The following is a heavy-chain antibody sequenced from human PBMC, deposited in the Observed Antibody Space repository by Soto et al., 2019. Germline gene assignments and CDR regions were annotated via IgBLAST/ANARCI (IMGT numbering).Heavy chain of an antibody. V-gene: IGHV3-7*01. J-gene: IGHJ3*01. Sequence: GESLKTSCAASGFTFSDSSKSLVRPCPGRGLEGVANIRRAGSEEDYVSSMRGRLTISRDSAKNSLYLQLNTQRAEDTAVYYCARVYYESSGFTKYSAFDLCARGRMGDDSS. CDR3: ARVYYESSGFTKYSAFDL. D-gene: IGHD3-22*01. CDR2: IRRAGSEE. CDR1: GFTFSDSS.